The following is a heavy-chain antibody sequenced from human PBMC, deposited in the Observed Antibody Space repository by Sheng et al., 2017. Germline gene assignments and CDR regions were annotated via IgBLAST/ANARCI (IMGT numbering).Heavy chain of an antibody. CDR2: IIPILGIA. D-gene: IGHD6-19*01. CDR3: ARGSRLSSGWKGYYYYYMDV. J-gene: IGHJ6*03. Sequence: QVQLVQSGAEVKKPGSSVKVSCKASGGTFSSYAISWVRQAPGQGPEWMGGIIPILGIANYAQKFQGRVTITADKSTSTAYMELSSLRSEDTAVYYCARGSRLSSGWKGYYYYYMDVWGKGTTVTVSS. V-gene: IGHV1-69*04. CDR1: GGTFSSYA.